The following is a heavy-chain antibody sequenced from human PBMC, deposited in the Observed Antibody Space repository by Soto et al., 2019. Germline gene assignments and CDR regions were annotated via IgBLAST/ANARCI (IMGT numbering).Heavy chain of an antibody. D-gene: IGHD6-25*01. Sequence: GGSLRLSCAASGFSFSSYWMHWVRQASGKGLVWVSRINPDGSSTNYADAVKGRFTISRDNAKNTLHVQMNSLRAEDTAVYYCVRGYSIGWHNWFDPWGQGTLVTVSS. V-gene: IGHV3-74*01. CDR3: VRGYSIGWHNWFDP. CDR1: GFSFSSYW. J-gene: IGHJ5*02. CDR2: INPDGSST.